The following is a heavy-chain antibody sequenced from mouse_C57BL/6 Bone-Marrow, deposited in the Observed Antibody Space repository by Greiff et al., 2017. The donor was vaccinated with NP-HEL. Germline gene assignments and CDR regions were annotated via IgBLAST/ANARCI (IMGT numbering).Heavy chain of an antibody. CDR2: IDPSDSYT. V-gene: IGHV1-50*01. Sequence: VQLQQPGAELVKPGASVKLSCKASGYTFTSYWMQWVKQRPGQGLEWIGEIDPSDSYTNYNQKFKGKATLTVDTSSSTAYMQLSSLTSEDSAVYYCARERAYYYGSSPDYWGQGTTLTVSS. D-gene: IGHD1-1*01. J-gene: IGHJ2*01. CDR3: ARERAYYYGSSPDY. CDR1: GYTFTSYW.